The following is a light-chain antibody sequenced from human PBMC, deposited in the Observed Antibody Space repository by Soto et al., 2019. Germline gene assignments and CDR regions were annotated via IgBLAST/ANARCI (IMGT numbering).Light chain of an antibody. V-gene: IGKV4-1*01. CDR2: TTS. CDR3: QQSFTTPYT. Sequence: DIVLTQSPDSLAVSLGEGATINCKSSQSVLFSSSNQNSLAWFQQKPGKAPKPLIYTTSSLQSGVPPRFSGSGSETDFTLTISRLQPEDSATYYCQQSFTTPYTFGQGTKVDIK. CDR1: QSVLFSSSNQNS. J-gene: IGKJ2*01.